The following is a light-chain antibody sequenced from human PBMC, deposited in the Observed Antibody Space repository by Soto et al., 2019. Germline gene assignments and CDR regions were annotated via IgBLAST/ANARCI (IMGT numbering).Light chain of an antibody. CDR1: QSVDND. V-gene: IGKV3D-15*01. CDR3: QQHNNWPLT. J-gene: IGKJ4*01. Sequence: EIVMTQSPATLTVSPGXRATLSCRASQSVDNDLAWYQQKPGQPPRLLIYDASTRATGIPARFSGSQSGTEFTLTISSLLSEYFAVYSCQQHNNWPLTFGGGTKVDIK. CDR2: DAS.